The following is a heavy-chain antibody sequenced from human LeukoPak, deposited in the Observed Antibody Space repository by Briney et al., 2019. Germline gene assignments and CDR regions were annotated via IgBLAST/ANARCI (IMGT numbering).Heavy chain of an antibody. CDR2: ISSMNGNA. V-gene: IGHV3-21*04. CDR1: GFSLSNYD. D-gene: IGHD2-2*01. J-gene: IGHJ5*01. CDR3: AKDGPIVIQPPAIRAPPNWFDS. Sequence: PGRSLRLSCTASGFSLSNYDMNWVRQAPGKGLQWVSSISSMNGNAYYADSVKGRFTISRDNAKNSLFLQMNSLRAEDTAVYSCAKDGPIVIQPPAIRAPPNWFDSWGQGTLVTVSS.